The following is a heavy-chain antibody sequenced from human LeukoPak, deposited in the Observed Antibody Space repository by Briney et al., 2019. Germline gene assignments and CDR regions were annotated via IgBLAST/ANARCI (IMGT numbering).Heavy chain of an antibody. D-gene: IGHD5-12*01. CDR1: GGSISSGGYS. Sequence: SQTLSLTCAVSGGSISSGGYSWSWIRQPPGKGLEWIGYILHSGCTDYNPSLKSRGTISVDRSRIQFSLKLSSVTAADTAVYYCARLRGYTGYDYGGRIDYWGQGTLVTVSS. J-gene: IGHJ4*02. CDR3: ARLRGYTGYDYGGRIDY. V-gene: IGHV4-30-2*01. CDR2: ILHSGCT.